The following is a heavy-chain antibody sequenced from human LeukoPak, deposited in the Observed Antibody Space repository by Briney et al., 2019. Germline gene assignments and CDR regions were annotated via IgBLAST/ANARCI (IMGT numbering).Heavy chain of an antibody. CDR2: INHSGST. CDR1: GGSFSGYY. Sequence: SETLSLTCAVYGGSFSGYYWSWIRQPPGKGLEWIGEINHSGSTNYNPSLKSRVTISVDTSKNQFSLKLSSVTAADTAVYYCASSPQMNLYGTWFDPWGQGTLVTVPS. CDR3: ASSPQMNLYGTWFDP. D-gene: IGHD1/OR15-1a*01. J-gene: IGHJ5*02. V-gene: IGHV4-34*01.